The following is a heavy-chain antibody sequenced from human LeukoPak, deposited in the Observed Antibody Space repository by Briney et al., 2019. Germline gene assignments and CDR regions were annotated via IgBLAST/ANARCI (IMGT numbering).Heavy chain of an antibody. D-gene: IGHD3-22*01. CDR2: IYYSGST. CDR1: GGSISSYY. Sequence: SETLFLTCTVSGGSISSYYWSWTRQPPGKGLEWIGYIYYSGSTNYNPSLKSRVTISVDTSKNQFSLKLSSVTAADTAVYYCARDSSGYFDYWGQGTLVTVSS. CDR3: ARDSSGYFDY. V-gene: IGHV4-59*01. J-gene: IGHJ4*02.